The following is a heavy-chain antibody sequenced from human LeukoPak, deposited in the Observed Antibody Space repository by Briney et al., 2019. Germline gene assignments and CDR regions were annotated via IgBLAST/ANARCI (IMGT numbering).Heavy chain of an antibody. CDR3: ARDRGLTYYYDSSGYRPVDV. CDR2: ISSSSNHI. V-gene: IGHV3-21*01. J-gene: IGHJ6*04. D-gene: IGHD3-22*01. Sequence: GGSLRLSCAASGFTFNTYTMNWVRQAAGKGLEWVSSISSSSNHIYYADSVKGRFTSSRDNAANSLYLQMNSLRAEDTAVYHCARDRGLTYYYDSSGYRPVDVWGKGTTVTVSS. CDR1: GFTFNTYT.